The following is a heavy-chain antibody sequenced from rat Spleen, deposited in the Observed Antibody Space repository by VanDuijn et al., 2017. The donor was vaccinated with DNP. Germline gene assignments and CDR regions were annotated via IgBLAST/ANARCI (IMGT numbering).Heavy chain of an antibody. CDR1: GFSFSDYD. V-gene: IGHV5-20*01. Sequence: EVQLVESGGGLVQPGRSLKLSCAASGFSFSDYDMAWVRQAPTKGLEWVACMSPTSRSSYYRDSVKGRFTVSRDDAKSILYLQMDSLRSEDTATYYCTRGGTYYFDYWGQGVMVTVSS. J-gene: IGHJ2*01. CDR2: MSPTSRSS. CDR3: TRGGTYYFDY.